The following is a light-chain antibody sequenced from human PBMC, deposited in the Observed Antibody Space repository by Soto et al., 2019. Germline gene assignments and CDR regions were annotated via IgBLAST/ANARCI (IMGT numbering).Light chain of an antibody. CDR1: QTVRNNY. J-gene: IGKJ1*01. CDR2: DAS. CDR3: QQSYSTPRT. Sequence: EFVLTQSPGTLSFSPVEGSTVSFRASQTVRNNYLAWYQQKPGQAPRLLIYDASSRATGIPDRFSGGGSGTDFTLTISSLQPEDFATYYCQQSYSTPRTFGQGTKVDIK. V-gene: IGKV3D-20*02.